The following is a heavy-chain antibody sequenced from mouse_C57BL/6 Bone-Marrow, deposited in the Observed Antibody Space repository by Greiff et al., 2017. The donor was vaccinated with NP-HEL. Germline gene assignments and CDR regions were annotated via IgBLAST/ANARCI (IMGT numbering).Heavy chain of an antibody. V-gene: IGHV1-54*01. Sequence: VQLQQSGAELVRPGTSVKVSCKASGYAFTNYLIEWVKQRPGQGLEWIGVINPGSGGTNYTETFKGKATLTADKSSSTAYMQLSSVTSEDSAVYFCARREDGYPFAYWGQGTLVTVSA. CDR3: ARREDGYPFAY. CDR2: INPGSGGT. J-gene: IGHJ3*01. D-gene: IGHD2-3*01. CDR1: GYAFTNYL.